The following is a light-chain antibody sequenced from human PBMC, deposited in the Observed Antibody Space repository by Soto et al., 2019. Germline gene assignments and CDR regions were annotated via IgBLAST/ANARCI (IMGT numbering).Light chain of an antibody. J-gene: IGLJ3*02. CDR2: GND. CDR1: SSSIGAGYD. Sequence: QLVLTQPSSVSGAPGQRVTISCAGGSSSIGAGYDVHWYRQLPGTAPKLLIYGNDNRPSGVPDRFSGSKSGTSASLTITGLQAEDEADYYCQSYDSSLSGPVFGGGTKLTVL. CDR3: QSYDSSLSGPV. V-gene: IGLV1-40*01.